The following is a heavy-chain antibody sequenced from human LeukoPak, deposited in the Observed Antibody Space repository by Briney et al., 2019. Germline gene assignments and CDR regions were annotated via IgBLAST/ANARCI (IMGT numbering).Heavy chain of an antibody. CDR1: GCTFTGYY. CDR3: ARDHSSSTSCYTGRGPDY. CDR2: INPNSGGT. V-gene: IGHV1-2*02. D-gene: IGHD2-2*02. J-gene: IGHJ4*02. Sequence: ASVKVSCKASGCTFTGYYMHWVRQAPGQGLEWVGWINPNSGGTNYAQKFQGRVTMTRDTSISTAYMELSRLRSDDTAVYYCARDHSSSTSCYTGRGPDYWGQGTLVTVSS.